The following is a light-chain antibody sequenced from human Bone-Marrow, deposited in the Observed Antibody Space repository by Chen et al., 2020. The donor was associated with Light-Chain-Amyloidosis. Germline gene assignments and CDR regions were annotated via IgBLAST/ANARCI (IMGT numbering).Light chain of an antibody. Sequence: SYDLTQPPSVSASPGHPARNTCPGDDLPTKYAYWYQQKPGQAPVLVIHRDTERPSGISERFSGSSSGTTATLTISGVQAEDEADYHCQSADSSGTYEVIFGGGTKLTVL. V-gene: IGLV3-25*03. CDR3: QSADSSGTYEVI. CDR2: RDT. J-gene: IGLJ2*01. CDR1: DLPTKY.